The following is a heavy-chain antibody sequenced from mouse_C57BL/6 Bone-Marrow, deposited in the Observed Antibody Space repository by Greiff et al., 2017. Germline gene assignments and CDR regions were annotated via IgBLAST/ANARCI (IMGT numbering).Heavy chain of an antibody. CDR1: GFSLSTSGMG. CDR3: ARGSPGFDY. Sequence: QVTLKESGPGILQSSQTLSLTCSFSGFSLSTSGMGVSWIRQPSGKGLEWLAHIYWDDDKCYNPFLKSRLTISKDTSNNHVFLKITSVDTADTATCYCARGSPGFDYWGQGTTLTVSS. J-gene: IGHJ2*01. V-gene: IGHV8-12*01. CDR2: IYWDDDK.